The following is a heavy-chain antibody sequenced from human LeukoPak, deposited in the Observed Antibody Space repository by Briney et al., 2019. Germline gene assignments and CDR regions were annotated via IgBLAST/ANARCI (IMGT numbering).Heavy chain of an antibody. Sequence: SETLSLTCAVYGGSFSGYYWSWIRQPPGKGLEWIGEINHSGSTNYNPSLKSRVTISVDTSKNQFSLKLSSVTAADTAVYYCARLFGWWIQLWVFDYWGQGTLVTVSS. V-gene: IGHV4-34*01. D-gene: IGHD5-18*01. CDR3: ARLFGWWIQLWVFDY. J-gene: IGHJ4*02. CDR1: GGSFSGYY. CDR2: INHSGST.